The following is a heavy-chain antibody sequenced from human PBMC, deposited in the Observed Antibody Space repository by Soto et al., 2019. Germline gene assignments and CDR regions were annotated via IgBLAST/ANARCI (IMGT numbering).Heavy chain of an antibody. V-gene: IGHV1-2*02. CDR1: GYTFTGYY. D-gene: IGHD6-19*01. J-gene: IGHJ4*02. CDR3: AREPLISSGCYGGDY. Sequence: ASVKVSCKASGYTFTGYYMHWVRQAPGQGLEWMGWINPNSGGTNYAQKFQGRVTMTRDTSISTAYMELSRLRSDDTAVYYCAREPLISSGCYGGDYWGQGTLVTVSS. CDR2: INPNSGGT.